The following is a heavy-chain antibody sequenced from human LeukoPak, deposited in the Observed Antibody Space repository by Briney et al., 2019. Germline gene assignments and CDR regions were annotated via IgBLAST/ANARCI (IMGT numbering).Heavy chain of an antibody. D-gene: IGHD3-22*01. CDR3: ARDLAVLGYFHFDY. CDR1: GGSISSSSYY. V-gene: IGHV4-39*07. Sequence: SETLSLTCTVSGGSISSSSYYWGWIRQPPGKGLEWIGSIYYSGSTYYNPSLKSRVTISVDTSKNQFSLKLSSVTAPDTAVYYCARDLAVLGYFHFDYWGQGTQGTVSS. CDR2: IYYSGST. J-gene: IGHJ4*02.